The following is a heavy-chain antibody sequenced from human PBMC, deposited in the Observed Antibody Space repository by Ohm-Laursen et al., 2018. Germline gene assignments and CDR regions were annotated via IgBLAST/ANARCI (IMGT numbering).Heavy chain of an antibody. V-gene: IGHV3-13*01. Sequence: SLRLSCSASGFTISGNDMHWVRQSTGKGLEWVSALGTGGDIYYAGSVKGRFTISREKVRNSLYLQMNSLRAEDTAVYYCARASSSIAVAGLDYWGQGTLVTVSS. CDR2: LGTGGDI. CDR1: GFTISGND. J-gene: IGHJ4*02. D-gene: IGHD6-19*01. CDR3: ARASSSIAVAGLDY.